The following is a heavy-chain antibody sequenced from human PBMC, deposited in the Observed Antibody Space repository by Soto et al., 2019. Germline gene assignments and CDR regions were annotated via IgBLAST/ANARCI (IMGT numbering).Heavy chain of an antibody. CDR2: IYPGDSDT. CDR3: ARHPFTYYDILTGYAYFDY. D-gene: IGHD3-9*01. Sequence: SHKISSEGSGSTFTSCWIGSVRHMPGKGLMWMGIIYPGDSDTRYSPSFQGQVTISADKSISTAYLQWSSLKASDTAMYYCARHPFTYYDILTGYAYFDYWGQGTLVTVSS. J-gene: IGHJ4*02. CDR1: GSTFTSCW. V-gene: IGHV5-51*01.